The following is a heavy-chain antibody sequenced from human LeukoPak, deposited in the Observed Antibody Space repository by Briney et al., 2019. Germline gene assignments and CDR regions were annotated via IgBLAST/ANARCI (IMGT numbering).Heavy chain of an antibody. CDR3: ARDTGSSWYPEYSHH. V-gene: IGHV4-59*01. CDR2: ISYSGST. J-gene: IGHJ1*01. Sequence: SETLSLTCSVSGDSISGYYWSWLRQPPGKGPECIGYISYSGSTKYSPSLKSRVTISIDTSRNQFSLKVTSVTAADTAVYYCARDTGSSWYPEYSHHWGQGTLVTVSS. D-gene: IGHD6-13*01. CDR1: GDSISGYY.